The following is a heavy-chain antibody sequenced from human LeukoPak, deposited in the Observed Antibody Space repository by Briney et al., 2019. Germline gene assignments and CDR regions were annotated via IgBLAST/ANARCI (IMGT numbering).Heavy chain of an antibody. V-gene: IGHV3-7*01. CDR1: GFTFSSYW. CDR2: IKQDGSEK. D-gene: IGHD2-2*01. CDR3: ARRYCTSSICYAFDY. Sequence: GGSLRLSCAASGFTFSSYWMSWVRQAPGKGLEWVANIKQDGSEKYYVDSVKGRFTISRDNAKNSLYLQMNSLRAEDTAVYFCARRYCTSSICYAFDYWGQGTLVNVSS. J-gene: IGHJ4*02.